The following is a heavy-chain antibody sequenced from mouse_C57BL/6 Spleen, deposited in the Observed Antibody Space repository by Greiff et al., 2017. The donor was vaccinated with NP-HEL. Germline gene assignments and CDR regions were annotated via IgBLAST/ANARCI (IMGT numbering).Heavy chain of an antibody. Sequence: DVHLVESGEGLVKPGGSLKLSCAASGFTFSSYAMSWVRQTPGKRLEWVAYISSGGDYIYYADTVKGRFTISRDNARNTLYLQMSSLKSEDTAMYYCTRAPNYYAMDYWGQGTSVTVSS. V-gene: IGHV5-9-1*02. J-gene: IGHJ4*01. CDR1: GFTFSSYA. CDR2: ISSGGDYI. CDR3: TRAPNYYAMDY.